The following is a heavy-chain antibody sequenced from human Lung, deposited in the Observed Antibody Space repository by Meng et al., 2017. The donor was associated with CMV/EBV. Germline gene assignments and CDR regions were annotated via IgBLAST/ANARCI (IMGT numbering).Heavy chain of an antibody. CDR3: TRGRGSTHKGNWFDP. V-gene: IGHV1-8*01. D-gene: IGHD3-10*01. J-gene: IGHJ5*02. CDR1: GYTFNSYD. Sequence: ASVTVSXKPSGYTFNSYDINWVRQATGQGLEWTGWMNPNSGNRAYAPKFQGRLTMTRNTSINTAYMDLSSLSSEDTAIYYCTRGRGSTHKGNWFDPWGQGXLVTVSS. CDR2: MNPNSGNR.